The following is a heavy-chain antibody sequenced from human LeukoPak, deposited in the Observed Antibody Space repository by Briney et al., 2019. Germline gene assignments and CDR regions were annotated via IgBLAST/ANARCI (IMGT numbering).Heavy chain of an antibody. CDR1: GGTFSSYA. CDR3: ARDPSSLGYCSGGSCSASH. CDR2: IIPIFGTA. Sequence: SVKVSCKASGGTFSSYAISWVRQAPGQGLEWMGGIIPIFGTANYAQKFQGRVTITADESTSTAYMELSSLRSEDTAVYYCARDPSSLGYCSGGSCSASHWGKGTTVTVSS. V-gene: IGHV1-69*13. D-gene: IGHD2-15*01. J-gene: IGHJ6*04.